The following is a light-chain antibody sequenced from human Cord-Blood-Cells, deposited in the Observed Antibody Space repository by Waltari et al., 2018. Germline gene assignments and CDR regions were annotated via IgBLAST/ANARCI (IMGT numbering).Light chain of an antibody. V-gene: IGLV3-1*01. CDR1: TLGDKY. CDR3: QAWDSSTGV. J-gene: IGLJ2*01. Sequence: SYELTQPPSVSVSPGQTASITCSGDTLGDKYACWYQQKPGQSPVLVIYQDSKRPSGIPERFSGSNSGNTATLTISGTQAMDEADYYCQAWDSSTGVFGGGNKLTVL. CDR2: QDS.